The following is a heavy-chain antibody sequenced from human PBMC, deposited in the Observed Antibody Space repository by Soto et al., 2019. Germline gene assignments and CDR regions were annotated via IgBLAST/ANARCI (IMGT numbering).Heavy chain of an antibody. Sequence: EVQLVESGGMLVQPGGSLRLSCAASGLTLSTSSMNWVRQAPGKGLEWISYIRRHTSVTAYADSVKGRFTISRDSAKNSLYLQMDSLRFEDTAVYYCGKVAYSGYYTVDRWGQGTLVTFSS. D-gene: IGHD3-22*01. J-gene: IGHJ5*02. CDR1: GLTLSTSS. CDR2: IRRHTSVT. CDR3: GKVAYSGYYTVDR. V-gene: IGHV3-48*01.